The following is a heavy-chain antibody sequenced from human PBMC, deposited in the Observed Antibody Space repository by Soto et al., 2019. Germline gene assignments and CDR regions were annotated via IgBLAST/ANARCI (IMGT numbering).Heavy chain of an antibody. V-gene: IGHV1-3*01. CDR2: INAGHGNT. D-gene: IGHD6-13*01. CDR1: GYTFTSYA. CDR3: ARLRSSRWPYCYFYGMDV. Sequence: GASVKVSCKASGYTFTSYAMHWVRQAPGQRLERMGWINAGHGNTKYSQKFQGRVTITRDTSASTAYMELSSLRSDDTAVYYCARLRSSRWPYCYFYGMDVWGQGTTVTVSS. J-gene: IGHJ6*02.